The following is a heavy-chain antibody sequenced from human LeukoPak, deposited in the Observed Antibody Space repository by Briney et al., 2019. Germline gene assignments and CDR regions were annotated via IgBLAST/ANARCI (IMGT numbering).Heavy chain of an antibody. J-gene: IGHJ4*02. CDR2: IYYSGST. V-gene: IGHV4-59*12. Sequence: PSETLSLTCTVSGGSISSYYWSWIRQPPGKGLEWIGYIYYSGSTNYNPSLKSRVTISVDTSKNQFSLKLSSVTAADTAVYYCARRRKNDYVWGSYRPNYFDYWGQGTLVTVSS. D-gene: IGHD3-16*02. CDR1: GGSISSYY. CDR3: ARRRKNDYVWGSYRPNYFDY.